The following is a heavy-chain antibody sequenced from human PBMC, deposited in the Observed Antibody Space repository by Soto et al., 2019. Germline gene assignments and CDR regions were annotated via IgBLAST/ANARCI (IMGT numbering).Heavy chain of an antibody. D-gene: IGHD2-8*02. Sequence: ASVKVSSKSSDNTFTHYGINWVRQAPGQGPEWMGWISGYNGNTKYEQKFQDRVTMTADTSTRTAFMEVRSLTSDDTGVYFCAATGGNYFGLDVWGEGSRVTVSS. J-gene: IGHJ6*04. CDR3: AATGGNYFGLDV. CDR1: DNTFTHYG. V-gene: IGHV1-18*01. CDR2: ISGYNGNT.